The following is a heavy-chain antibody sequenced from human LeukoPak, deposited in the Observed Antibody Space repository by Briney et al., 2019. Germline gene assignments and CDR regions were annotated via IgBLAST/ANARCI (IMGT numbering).Heavy chain of an antibody. CDR2: ISSSGSTI. D-gene: IGHD3-10*01. Sequence: GGSLRLSCAASGFTFSSYEMNWVRQAPGKGLEWVSYISSSGSTIYYADSVKGRFTISRDNAKNSLYLQMNSLRAEDTAVHYCAREFTDMVRGVIIQDYWGQGTLVTVSS. CDR1: GFTFSSYE. V-gene: IGHV3-48*03. CDR3: AREFTDMVRGVIIQDY. J-gene: IGHJ4*02.